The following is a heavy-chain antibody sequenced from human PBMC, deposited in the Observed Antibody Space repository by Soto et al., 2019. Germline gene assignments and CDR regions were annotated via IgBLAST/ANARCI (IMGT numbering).Heavy chain of an antibody. CDR1: GFTFSNYA. CDR2: INASGVNR. V-gene: IGHV3-23*01. Sequence: EVQLLQSGGGLVQPGGSLRLSCAASGFTFSNYAMSWVRQAPGKGLEWVSTINASGVNRHYADSVKGRFSVSRDNSRNTLSLQMNSLRAEVAAVYYCTTDWQHASWGQGTGVTVSS. J-gene: IGHJ5*02. D-gene: IGHD6-13*01. CDR3: TTDWQHAS.